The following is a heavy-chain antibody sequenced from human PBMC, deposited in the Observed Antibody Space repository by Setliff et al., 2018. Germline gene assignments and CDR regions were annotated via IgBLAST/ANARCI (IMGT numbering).Heavy chain of an antibody. V-gene: IGHV4-34*01. J-gene: IGHJ5*02. CDR1: GGSFSDYN. CDR2: INHSGST. CDR3: ARAPQYSNFWYALSWFDP. D-gene: IGHD3-3*01. Sequence: SETLSLTCAVYGGSFSDYNWSWIRQPPGKGLEWIGEINHSGSTNYNPSLKSRVTISIDTSKNQFSLKLNSVTAADTAVYYCARAPQYSNFWYALSWFDPWGQGTLVTVSS.